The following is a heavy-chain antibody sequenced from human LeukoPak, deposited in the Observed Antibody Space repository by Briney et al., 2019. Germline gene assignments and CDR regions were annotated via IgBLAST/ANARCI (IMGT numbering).Heavy chain of an antibody. J-gene: IGHJ1*01. V-gene: IGHV3-23*01. Sequence: GGSLRLSCAASGFTFSSYAMSWVRQAPGMGLEWVSGISGSGGRTYYADSVKGRFTISRDNSKNTLYLQMNSLRAEDTAVYYCAKYPRGDSSGYAEYLQHWGQGALVTVSS. CDR2: ISGSGGRT. D-gene: IGHD6-19*01. CDR1: GFTFSSYA. CDR3: AKYPRGDSSGYAEYLQH.